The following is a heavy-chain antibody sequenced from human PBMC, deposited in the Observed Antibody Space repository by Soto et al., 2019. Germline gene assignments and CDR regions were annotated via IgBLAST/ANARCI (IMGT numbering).Heavy chain of an antibody. J-gene: IGHJ4*02. CDR3: VATVTARTIDY. CDR1: GGSFSGYY. CDR2: INHSGST. Sequence: SETLSLTCAVYGGSFSGYYWSWIRQPPGKGLEWIGEINHSGSTNHNPSLKSRVTISVDTSKNQFSLKLSSVTAADTAVYYCVATVTARTIDYWGQGTLVTVSS. D-gene: IGHD4-4*01. V-gene: IGHV4-34*01.